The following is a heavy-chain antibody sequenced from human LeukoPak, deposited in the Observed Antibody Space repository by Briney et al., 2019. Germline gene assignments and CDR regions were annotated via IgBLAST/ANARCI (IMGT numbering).Heavy chain of an antibody. V-gene: IGHV4-59*13. J-gene: IGHJ2*01. CDR2: IYYSGST. CDR1: GGSISSYY. CDR3: ARKGDCTNGVCYPDWYFDL. D-gene: IGHD2-8*01. Sequence: SETLSLTCTVSGGSISSYYWSWIRQPPGKGLEWIGYIYYSGSTNYNPSLKSRVTISVDTSKNQFSLKLSSVTAADTAVYYCARKGDCTNGVCYPDWYFDLWGRGSLVTVSS.